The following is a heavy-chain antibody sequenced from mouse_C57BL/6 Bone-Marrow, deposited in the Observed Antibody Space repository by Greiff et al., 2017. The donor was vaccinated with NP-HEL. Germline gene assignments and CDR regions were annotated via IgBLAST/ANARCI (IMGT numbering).Heavy chain of an antibody. CDR2: ISSGSSTI. J-gene: IGHJ1*03. CDR3: ARGTTVVALHWYFDV. CDR1: GFTFSDYG. V-gene: IGHV5-17*01. D-gene: IGHD1-1*01. Sequence: EVKVVESGGGLVKPGGSLKLSCAASGFTFSDYGMHWVRQAPEKGLEWVAYISSGSSTIYYADTVKGRFTISRDNAKNTLFLQMTSLRSEDTAMYYCARGTTVVALHWYFDVWGTGTTVTVSS.